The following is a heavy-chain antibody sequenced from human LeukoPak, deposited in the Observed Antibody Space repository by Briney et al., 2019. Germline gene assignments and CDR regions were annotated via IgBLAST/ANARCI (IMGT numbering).Heavy chain of an antibody. CDR3: AREELGYCSSTSCYAKVVWFDP. CDR1: GGSISSYY. V-gene: IGHV4-4*07. J-gene: IGHJ5*02. D-gene: IGHD2-2*01. Sequence: PSETLSLTCTVSGGSISSYYWSWIRQPAGKGLEWIGRIYTSGSTNYNPSLKSRVTMSVDTSKNQFSLKLSSVTAADTAVYYCAREELGYCSSTSCYAKVVWFDPWGQGTLVTVSS. CDR2: IYTSGST.